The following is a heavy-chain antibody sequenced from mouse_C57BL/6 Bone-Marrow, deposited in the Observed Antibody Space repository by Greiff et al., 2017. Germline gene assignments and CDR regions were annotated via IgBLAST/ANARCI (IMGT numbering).Heavy chain of an antibody. CDR2: ISYDGSN. Sequence: VQLKESGPGLVKPSQSLSLTCSVTGYSITSGYYWNWIRQFPGNKLEWMGYISYDGSNNYNPSLKNRISITRDTSKNQFFLKLNSVTTEDTATYYCAREGYQYYFDYWGQGTTLTVSA. V-gene: IGHV3-6*01. J-gene: IGHJ2*01. D-gene: IGHD2-2*01. CDR3: AREGYQYYFDY. CDR1: GYSITSGYY.